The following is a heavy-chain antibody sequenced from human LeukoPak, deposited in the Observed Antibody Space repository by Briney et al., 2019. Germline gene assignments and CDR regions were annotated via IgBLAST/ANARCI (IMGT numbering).Heavy chain of an antibody. V-gene: IGHV3-74*01. CDR3: ARGTMIVVVQSELNY. J-gene: IGHJ4*02. Sequence: TGGSLRMSCAASGFTFSSYWMHWVRQAPGKGLVWVSRINSDGSSTSYADSVKGRFTISRDNAKNTLYLQMNSLRAEDTAVYYCARGTMIVVVQSELNYWGQGTLVTVSS. CDR1: GFTFSSYW. D-gene: IGHD3-22*01. CDR2: INSDGSST.